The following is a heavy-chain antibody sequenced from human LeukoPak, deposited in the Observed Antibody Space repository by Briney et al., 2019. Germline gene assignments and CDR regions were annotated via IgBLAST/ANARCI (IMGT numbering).Heavy chain of an antibody. CDR2: ISSSSGIK. J-gene: IGHJ3*02. CDR1: EFTFSSYS. D-gene: IGHD4-23*01. V-gene: IGHV3-48*02. Sequence: GGSLRLSCAASEFTFSSYSMNWVRQAPGKGLEWVSYISSSSGIKYYADSVKGRFTISRDNAKNSLYMQMESLRDEDTAIYYCARDTLEYSNSPDALDIWGQGTMVTVSS. CDR3: ARDTLEYSNSPDALDI.